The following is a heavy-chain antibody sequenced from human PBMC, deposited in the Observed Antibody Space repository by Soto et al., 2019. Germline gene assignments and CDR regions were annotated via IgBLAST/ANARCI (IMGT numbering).Heavy chain of an antibody. Sequence: QVQLVESGGALVKPGGSLRLSCAASGFILRDYFMTWVRQTPGKGPEWVAYINDNGDAIYYADSVRGRFTISRDTARSLVYPEMNSLRAEDPSLYYGALYADNRLDRGGNCYLDAFDVLGQGPMVTVSS. V-gene: IGHV3-11*01. CDR3: ALYADNRLDRGGNCYLDAFDV. CDR1: GFILRDYF. CDR2: INDNGDAI. J-gene: IGHJ3*01. D-gene: IGHD2-21*02.